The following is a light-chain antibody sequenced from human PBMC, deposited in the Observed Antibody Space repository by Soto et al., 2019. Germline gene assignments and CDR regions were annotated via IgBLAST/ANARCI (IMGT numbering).Light chain of an antibody. V-gene: IGKV3-11*01. J-gene: IGKJ4*01. CDR3: QQRTA. CDR1: QSVNSY. Sequence: EIVLTQSPATLSLSPGERATLSYRASQSVNSYVAWYQQRPGQAPRLLIYDVNNRATGVPPRFSGSGSGTDFTLTIGSLEPEDFAVYYCQQRTAFGGGTKVEIK. CDR2: DVN.